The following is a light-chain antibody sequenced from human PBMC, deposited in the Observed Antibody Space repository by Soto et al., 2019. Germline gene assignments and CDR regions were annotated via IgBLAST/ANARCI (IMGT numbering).Light chain of an antibody. CDR2: AAS. V-gene: IGKV1-9*01. CDR1: QGISSY. CDR3: QQFNSYSFT. J-gene: IGKJ3*01. Sequence: DIQLTQSPSFLSASVGDRVTITCRASQGISSYLAWYQQKPGKAPKLLIYAASTLKSGVPPRFSGSGSGTEFTLTISSLQPEDFATYDYQQFNSYSFTFGPGTKVDIK.